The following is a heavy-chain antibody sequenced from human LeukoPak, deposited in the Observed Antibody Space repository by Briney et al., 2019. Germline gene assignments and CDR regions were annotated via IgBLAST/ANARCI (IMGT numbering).Heavy chain of an antibody. Sequence: PGGSLRLSCAASGFTFSSYDMHWVRQATGKGLEWVSAIGTAGDTYYPGSVKGRFTISRENAKNSLYLQMNSLRAGDTAVYYCARARTITYYYGSESHDGAFDIWGQGTMVTVSS. CDR2: IGTAGDT. CDR1: GFTFSSYD. D-gene: IGHD3-10*01. CDR3: ARARTITYYYGSESHDGAFDI. V-gene: IGHV3-13*04. J-gene: IGHJ3*02.